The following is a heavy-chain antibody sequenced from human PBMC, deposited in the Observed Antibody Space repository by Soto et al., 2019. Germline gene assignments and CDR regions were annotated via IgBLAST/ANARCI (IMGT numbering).Heavy chain of an antibody. CDR2: IYHSGST. CDR3: ARSFTLPFDY. V-gene: IGHV4-38-2*01. Sequence: PSETLSLTCAVPGYSISSGYYWGWIRQPPGKGLEWIGSIYHSGSTYYNPSLKGRVTISVDTSKNQFSLKLSSVTAADTAVYYCARSFTLPFDYWGQGTLVTVSS. J-gene: IGHJ4*02. CDR1: GYSISSGYY.